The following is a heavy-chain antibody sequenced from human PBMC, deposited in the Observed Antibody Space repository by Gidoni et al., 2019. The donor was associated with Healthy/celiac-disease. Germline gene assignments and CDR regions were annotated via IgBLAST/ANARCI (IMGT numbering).Heavy chain of an antibody. D-gene: IGHD3-3*01. CDR1: GYTFTSDA. CDR3: ARTRRYDFWSGGDY. V-gene: IGHV1-3*01. Sequence: QVQLVQSGAEVKKPGASVKVSCKASGYTFTSDAMHWVRQAPGQRLEWMGWINAGNGNTKYSQKFQGRVTITRDTSASTAYMELSSLRSEDTAVYYCARTRRYDFWSGGDYWGQGTLVTVSS. J-gene: IGHJ4*02. CDR2: INAGNGNT.